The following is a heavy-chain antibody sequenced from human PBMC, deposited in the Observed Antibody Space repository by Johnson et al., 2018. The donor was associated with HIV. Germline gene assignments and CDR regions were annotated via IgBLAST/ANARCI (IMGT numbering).Heavy chain of an antibody. CDR1: GFTFDDYG. V-gene: IGHV3-20*04. J-gene: IGHJ3*02. CDR3: ARDKYGVPSGTFYI. CDR2: INWNGGTT. Sequence: EVQLLESGGGVLRPGGSLRLSCAASGFTFDDYGMNWVRQAPGKGLEWVSGINWNGGTTGYTDSVKGRFTISRDSAKNSLYLQMNSMRAEDTAFYYFARDKYGVPSGTFYIVGQGTMVTVSS. D-gene: IGHD3-10*01.